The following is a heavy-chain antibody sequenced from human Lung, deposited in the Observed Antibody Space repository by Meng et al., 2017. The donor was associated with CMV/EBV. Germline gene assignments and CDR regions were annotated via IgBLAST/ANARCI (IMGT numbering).Heavy chain of an antibody. J-gene: IGHJ6*02. CDR3: ATDDSRLPYYSYGMDV. V-gene: IGHV3-30*04. CDR2: VSYDGSNK. Sequence: GGSXRLXCAGSGFTFRSYVMHWVRQAPGRGLEWVTLVSYDGSNKYYADSVNGRFTISRDNSRNTLYLQMNSLRVEDTAVYYCATDDSRLPYYSYGMDVWGQGTTVTVSS. D-gene: IGHD6-13*01. CDR1: GFTFRSYV.